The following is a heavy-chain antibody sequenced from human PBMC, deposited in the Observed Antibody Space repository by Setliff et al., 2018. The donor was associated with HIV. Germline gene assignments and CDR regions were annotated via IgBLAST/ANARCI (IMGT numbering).Heavy chain of an antibody. V-gene: IGHV4-39*07. CDR3: ARGGFKWSGSYADY. D-gene: IGHD1-26*01. CDR2: IYYTGNT. CDR1: GGSISSSSYY. J-gene: IGHJ4*02. Sequence: PSETLSLTCTVSGGSISSSSYYWGWIRQPPGKGLEWIGNIYYTGNTYYNPSLKSRVTISVDTAKNQFSLNLTSVTAADTAVYYCARGGFKWSGSYADYWGQGTLVTVSS.